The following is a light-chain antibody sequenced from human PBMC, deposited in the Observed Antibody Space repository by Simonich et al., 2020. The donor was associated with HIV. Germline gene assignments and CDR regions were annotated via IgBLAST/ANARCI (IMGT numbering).Light chain of an antibody. V-gene: IGKV3-15*01. J-gene: IGKJ3*01. CDR2: YAS. CDR3: QQYNNWPSPFT. Sequence: IVMTQSPATLSVSPGERATLSCRAIESISSHLAWYQQKPGQGPRLLIYYASTRATCVPARFSGSGFGTDFTLTISSMQSEDFAVYYCQQYNNWPSPFTFGPGTKVDIK. CDR1: ESISSH.